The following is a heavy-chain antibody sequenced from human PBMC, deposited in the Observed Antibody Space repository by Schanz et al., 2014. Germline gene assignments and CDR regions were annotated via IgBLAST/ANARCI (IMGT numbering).Heavy chain of an antibody. CDR2: INPTGGST. V-gene: IGHV1-46*01. J-gene: IGHJ3*02. CDR3: AFDRDDAYDI. Sequence: QVQLVQSGAEVKKPGASVKVSCKASGYTFISYFIHWVRQAPGQGLEWMGIINPTGGSTSYAQRFQGGVTVTRDTSTSTVYMELSSLRSEDTAVYYCAFDRDDAYDIWGQGTTVTVSS. D-gene: IGHD3-9*01. CDR1: GYTFISYF.